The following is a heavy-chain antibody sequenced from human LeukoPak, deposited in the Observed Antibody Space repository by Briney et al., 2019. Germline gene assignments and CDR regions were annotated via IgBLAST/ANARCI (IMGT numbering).Heavy chain of an antibody. D-gene: IGHD1-26*01. J-gene: IGHJ4*02. CDR2: IKQDGSEK. V-gene: IGHV3-7*01. CDR3: ARGRYSGSY. Sequence: GSLRLSCAASGFTFSSYGMHWVRQAPGKRLEWVANIKQDGSEKYHVDSVKGRFTISRDNAKNSLYLQMNSLRAEDTAVYYCARGRYSGSYWGQGTLVTVSS. CDR1: GFTFSSYG.